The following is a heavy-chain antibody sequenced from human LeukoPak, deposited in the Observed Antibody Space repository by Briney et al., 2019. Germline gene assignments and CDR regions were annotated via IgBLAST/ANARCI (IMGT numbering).Heavy chain of an antibody. Sequence: GGSLRLSCVASGFIFDDYGMSWVRQAPGEGLEWISGINRNGDSIAYADSVKGRFTISRDNAKNSLYLQVNSLRAEDTALYYCTRSSTEADWGQGTRVTVSS. CDR2: INRNGDSI. CDR3: TRSSTEAD. D-gene: IGHD6-19*01. V-gene: IGHV3-20*04. J-gene: IGHJ4*02. CDR1: GFIFDDYG.